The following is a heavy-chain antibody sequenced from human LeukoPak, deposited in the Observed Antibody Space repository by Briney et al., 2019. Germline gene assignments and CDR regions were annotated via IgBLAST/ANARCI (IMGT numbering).Heavy chain of an antibody. CDR2: IKQDGSEK. Sequence: GGSLRLSCAASGFTFSSYWMSWVRQASGKGLEWVANIKQDGSEKYYVDSVKGRFTISRDNAKNSLYLQMNSLRAEDTAVYYCARDWVGYYYYGMDVWGQGTTVTVSS. CDR1: GFTFSSYW. V-gene: IGHV3-7*01. D-gene: IGHD1-26*01. CDR3: ARDWVGYYYYGMDV. J-gene: IGHJ6*02.